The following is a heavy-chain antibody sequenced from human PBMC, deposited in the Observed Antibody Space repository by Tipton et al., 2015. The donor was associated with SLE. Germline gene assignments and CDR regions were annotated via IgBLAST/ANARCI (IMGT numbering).Heavy chain of an antibody. CDR2: ISSSSSYI. D-gene: IGHD2-15*01. J-gene: IGHJ3*02. CDR1: GFTFSSYS. Sequence: SLRLSCAASGFTFSSYSMNWVRQAPGKGLEWVSSISSSSSYIYYADSVKGRFTISRDNAKNSLYLQMNSLRAEDTAVYYCARDALGYCSGGSCYGGDAFDIWGQGTMVTVSS. CDR3: ARDALGYCSGGSCYGGDAFDI. V-gene: IGHV3-21*03.